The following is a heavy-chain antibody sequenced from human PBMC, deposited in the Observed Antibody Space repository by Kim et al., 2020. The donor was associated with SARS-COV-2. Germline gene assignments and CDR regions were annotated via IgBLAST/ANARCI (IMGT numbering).Heavy chain of an antibody. V-gene: IGHV4-4*07. J-gene: IGHJ5*02. CDR1: GGSISSYY. D-gene: IGHD2-2*03. CDR3: ARGPIMDIVVVPAVNGWFDP. Sequence: SETLSLTCTVSGGSISSYYWSWIRQPAGKGLEWIGRIYTSGSTNYNPSLKSRVTMSVDTSKNQFSLKLSSVTAADTAVYYCARGPIMDIVVVPAVNGWFDPWGQGTLVTVSS. CDR2: IYTSGST.